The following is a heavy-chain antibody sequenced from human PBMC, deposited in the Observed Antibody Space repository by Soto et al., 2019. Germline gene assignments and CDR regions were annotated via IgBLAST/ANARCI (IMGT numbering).Heavy chain of an antibody. CDR1: GFIFSSSL. D-gene: IGHD2-2*01. J-gene: IGHJ6*03. CDR3: VKPPGADNNYYMDV. V-gene: IGHV3-7*03. CDR2: ISQDGRQT. Sequence: PGGSLRLSCAASGFIFSSSLMNWVRQAPGKGLEWVAIISQDGRQTFYVDSVKGRFTISRDNPKNTLYLQMNSLRVEDTAVYYCVKPPGADNNYYMDVWGKGTTVTVSS.